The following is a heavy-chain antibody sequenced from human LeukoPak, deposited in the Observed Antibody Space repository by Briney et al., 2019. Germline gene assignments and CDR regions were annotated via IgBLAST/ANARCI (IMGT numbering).Heavy chain of an antibody. Sequence: PSETLSLTCAVYGGSISSRSYFWGWIRQSPGKGLEWIGNIYYSGSTHYNPSLKSRVTISVDTSKNQCSLKLSSVTAADTAVYYCARDGGAWVFDYWGQGTLVTVSP. V-gene: IGHV4-39*07. CDR2: IYYSGST. CDR3: ARDGGAWVFDY. D-gene: IGHD2-15*01. CDR1: GGSISSRSYF. J-gene: IGHJ4*02.